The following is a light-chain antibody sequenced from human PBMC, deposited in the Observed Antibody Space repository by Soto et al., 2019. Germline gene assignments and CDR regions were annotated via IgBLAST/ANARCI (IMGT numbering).Light chain of an antibody. J-gene: IGLJ2*01. CDR3: CSYGGFSTFVV. Sequence: QSVLTQPASVSVSPGQSITISCSGTSSDVGRYNLVSWYQHHPGKAPKLMIYEDNKRPSGVSDRFSASKSGNTASLTISGLQAEDEADYYCCSYGGFSTFVVFGGGTKLTVL. CDR2: EDN. V-gene: IGLV2-23*02. CDR1: SSDVGRYNL.